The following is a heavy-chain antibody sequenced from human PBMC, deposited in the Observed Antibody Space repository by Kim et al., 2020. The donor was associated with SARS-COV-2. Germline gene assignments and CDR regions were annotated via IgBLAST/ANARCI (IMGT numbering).Heavy chain of an antibody. J-gene: IGHJ4*02. V-gene: IGHV3-30*18. D-gene: IGHD3-22*01. Sequence: GGSLRLSCAASGFTFSSYGMHWVRQAPGKGLEWVAVISYDGSNKYYADSVKGRFTISRDNSKNTLYLQMNSLRAEDTAVYYCAKRGYYYDSSGYSDYWGQGTLVTVSS. CDR3: AKRGYYYDSSGYSDY. CDR2: ISYDGSNK. CDR1: GFTFSSYG.